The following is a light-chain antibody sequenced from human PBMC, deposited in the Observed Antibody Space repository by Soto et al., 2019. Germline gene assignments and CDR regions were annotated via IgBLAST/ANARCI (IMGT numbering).Light chain of an antibody. CDR3: QQYGSSPLYT. J-gene: IGKJ2*01. Sequence: EIVLTQSPGTLSLSPGERATLSCRASQSVSSSYLAWYQQKPGQAPRLLIYGASSSATGIPDRFSGSGSATDFTLTISRLEPEDFVVYYCQQYGSSPLYTFGQGTKLEIK. CDR1: QSVSSSY. V-gene: IGKV3-20*01. CDR2: GAS.